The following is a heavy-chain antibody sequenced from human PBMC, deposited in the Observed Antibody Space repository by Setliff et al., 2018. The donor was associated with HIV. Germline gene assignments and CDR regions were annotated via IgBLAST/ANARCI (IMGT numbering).Heavy chain of an antibody. CDR3: ARLTADRTNYYYYMDV. V-gene: IGHV1-18*01. D-gene: IGHD2-8*01. CDR1: GYTLTSYG. CDR2: ISAYNGNT. J-gene: IGHJ6*03. Sequence: ASVKVSCKASGYTLTSYGISWVRQAPGQGLEWMGWISAYNGNTNYAQKVQGRVTMTTDTSTSTAYMELRSLRSDDTAVYYCARLTADRTNYYYYMDVWGKGTTVTVSS.